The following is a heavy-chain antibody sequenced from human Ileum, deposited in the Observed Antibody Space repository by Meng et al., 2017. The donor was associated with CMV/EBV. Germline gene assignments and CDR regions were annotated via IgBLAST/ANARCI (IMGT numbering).Heavy chain of an antibody. D-gene: IGHD3/OR15-3a*01. CDR1: GFAFSSYS. CDR2: INGASRAM. CDR3: ARDHLWASDS. J-gene: IGHJ6*02. Sequence: GGSLRLSCVTSGFAFSSYSMNWVRQAPGKGLEWVSYINGASRAMRYAESVKGRFTISRDNAKKSVYLQMNSLRVEDTAVYYCARDHLWASDSWGQGTTVTVSS. V-gene: IGHV3-48*04.